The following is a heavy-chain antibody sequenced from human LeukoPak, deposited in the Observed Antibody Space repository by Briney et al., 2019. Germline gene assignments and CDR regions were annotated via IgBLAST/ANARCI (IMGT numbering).Heavy chain of an antibody. CDR3: ARDQVAFEAATRVTWFDP. CDR2: INPNSGGT. D-gene: IGHD2-15*01. CDR1: GYTFTSYY. Sequence: ASVKVSCKASGYTFTSYYMHWVRQAPGQGLEWMGWINPNSGGTNYAQKFQGRVTMTTDTSTSTAYMEVRSLRSDDTAVYYCARDQVAFEAATRVTWFDPWGQGTLVTVSS. J-gene: IGHJ5*02. V-gene: IGHV1-2*02.